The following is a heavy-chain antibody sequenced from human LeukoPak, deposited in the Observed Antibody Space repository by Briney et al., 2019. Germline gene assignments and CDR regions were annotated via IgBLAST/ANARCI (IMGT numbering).Heavy chain of an antibody. Sequence: GGSLRLSCAASGFTFSSYSMNWVRQAPGEGLEWVSSISSSSSYIYYADSVKGRFTISRDNTKNSLYLQMNSLRAEDTAVYYCARDRGYCDSESCYRFFDSWGQGTLVTVSS. CDR1: GFTFSSYS. V-gene: IGHV3-21*01. CDR2: ISSSSSYI. D-gene: IGHD3-16*01. CDR3: ARDRGYCDSESCYRFFDS. J-gene: IGHJ4*02.